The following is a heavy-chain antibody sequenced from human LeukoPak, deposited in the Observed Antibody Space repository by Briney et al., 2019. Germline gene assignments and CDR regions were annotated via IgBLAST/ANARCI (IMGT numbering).Heavy chain of an antibody. Sequence: SETLSLTCTVSGGSISSGGHYWSWIRQHPGKGLEWIGYIYYSGTTYYNPPLQSRVTISVDTSKNQFSLKLSSVTAADTAVYYCARSNYGSGSYYNSWGQGTLVTVSS. D-gene: IGHD3-10*01. CDR1: GGSISSGGHY. CDR3: ARSNYGSGSYYNS. J-gene: IGHJ4*02. V-gene: IGHV4-31*03. CDR2: IYYSGTT.